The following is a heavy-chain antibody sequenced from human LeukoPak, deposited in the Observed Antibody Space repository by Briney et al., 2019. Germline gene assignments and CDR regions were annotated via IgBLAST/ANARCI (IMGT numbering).Heavy chain of an antibody. J-gene: IGHJ5*02. CDR3: ALTYYYSSGSYGILPTANDNWFDP. CDR2: INPNSGGT. D-gene: IGHD3-10*01. V-gene: IGHV1-2*02. CDR1: GYTFTGYY. Sequence: GASVKVSCKASGYTFTGYYMHWVRQAPGQGLEWMGWINPNSGGTNYAQKFQGRVTMTRDTSISTAYMELSRLRSDDTAVYYCALTYYYSSGSYGILPTANDNWFDPWGQGTLVTVSS.